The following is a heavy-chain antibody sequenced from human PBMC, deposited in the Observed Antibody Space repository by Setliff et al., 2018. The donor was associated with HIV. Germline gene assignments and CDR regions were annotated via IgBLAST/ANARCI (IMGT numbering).Heavy chain of an antibody. CDR1: GGSISSSSYY. Sequence: SETLSLTCTVSGGSISSSSYYWGWIRQPPGKGLEWIGSLYYSGSTNYNPSLKSRVTISIDTSKNQFSLKLSSVTAADTAVYYCARVFGLREIDYWGQGTLVTVSS. J-gene: IGHJ4*02. CDR3: ARVFGLREIDY. D-gene: IGHD3-16*01. CDR2: LYYSGST. V-gene: IGHV4-39*07.